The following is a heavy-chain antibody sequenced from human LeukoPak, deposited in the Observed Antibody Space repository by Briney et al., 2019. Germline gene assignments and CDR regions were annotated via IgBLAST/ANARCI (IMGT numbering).Heavy chain of an antibody. D-gene: IGHD6-6*01. Sequence: SETLSLTCTVSGGSISSSSYYWGWIRQPPGKGLEWIGNIYYSGSTYYNPSLKSRVTISVDTSKNQFSLKLRSVTAADTAVYYCARRGRVEYSSSSYAFDIWGQGTMVTVSS. CDR1: GGSISSSSYY. J-gene: IGHJ3*02. CDR2: IYYSGST. V-gene: IGHV4-39*01. CDR3: ARRGRVEYSSSSYAFDI.